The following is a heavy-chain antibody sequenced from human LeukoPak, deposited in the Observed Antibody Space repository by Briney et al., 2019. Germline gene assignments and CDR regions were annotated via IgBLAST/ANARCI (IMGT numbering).Heavy chain of an antibody. V-gene: IGHV3-21*01. CDR1: GFTFSSYS. CDR3: ARDHSSDYHDFWSGLEDRDAFDI. Sequence: GGSLRLSCAASGFTFSSYSMNWVRQAPGKGLEWVSSISSSSSYIYYADSVKGRFTISRDNAKNSLHLQMNSLRAEDTAVYYCARDHSSDYHDFWSGLEDRDAFDIWGQGTMVTVSS. J-gene: IGHJ3*02. CDR2: ISSSSSYI. D-gene: IGHD3-3*01.